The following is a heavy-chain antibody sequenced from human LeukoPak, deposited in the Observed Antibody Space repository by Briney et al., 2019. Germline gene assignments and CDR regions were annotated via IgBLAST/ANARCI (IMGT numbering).Heavy chain of an antibody. CDR3: ARHTTHGDYNPNDY. CDR1: GGSISSSSYY. Sequence: PSETLSLTCTVSGGSISSSSYYWSWIRQPPGKELEWIGYISYSGNTDSNPSLKSRVTISVDTSKNQFSLKLSSVTAADTAVYYCARHTTHGDYNPNDYWGQGTLVTVSS. J-gene: IGHJ4*02. V-gene: IGHV4-61*05. CDR2: ISYSGNT. D-gene: IGHD3-16*01.